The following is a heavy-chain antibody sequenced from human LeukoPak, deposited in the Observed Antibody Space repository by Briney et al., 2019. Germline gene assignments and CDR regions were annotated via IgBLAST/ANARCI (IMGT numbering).Heavy chain of an antibody. V-gene: IGHV3-43D*04. D-gene: IGHD1-1*01. J-gene: IGHJ4*02. CDR1: GFTFDDFA. Sequence: GGSLRLSCAASGFTFDDFAMHWVRQAPGKGLEGVSLISWDGGSTYYAYSVKGRFTISRDNSKNSLYLQMNSLRAEDTALYYCAKAIGRTTWSPHQIFDYWGQGTLVTVSS. CDR3: AKAIGRTTWSPHQIFDY. CDR2: ISWDGGST.